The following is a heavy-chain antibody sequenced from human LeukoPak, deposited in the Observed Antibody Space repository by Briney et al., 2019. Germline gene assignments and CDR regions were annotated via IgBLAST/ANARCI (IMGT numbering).Heavy chain of an antibody. CDR3: ARDVSMRYCSSTSCPDAEYFQH. D-gene: IGHD2-2*01. CDR2: INPNSGGT. J-gene: IGHJ1*01. Sequence: ASVKVSCKASGYTFTGYYMHWVRQAPGQGPEWMGWINPNSGGTNYAQKFQGRVTMTRDTSISTAYMELSRLRSDDTAVYYCARDVSMRYCSSTSCPDAEYFQHWGQGTLVTVSS. CDR1: GYTFTGYY. V-gene: IGHV1-2*02.